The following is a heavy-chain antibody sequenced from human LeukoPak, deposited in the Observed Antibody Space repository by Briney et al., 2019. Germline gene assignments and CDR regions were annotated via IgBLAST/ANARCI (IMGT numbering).Heavy chain of an antibody. CDR1: GGSFSGYY. CDR3: ARVRGDFWSGHRQLDY. CDR2: INHSGST. D-gene: IGHD3-3*01. J-gene: IGHJ4*02. V-gene: IGHV4-34*01. Sequence: SETLSLTCAVYGGSFSGYYWSWIRQPPGKGLEWIGEINHSGSTNYNPSLKSRVTISVDTSKNQFSLKLSSVTAADTAVYYRARVRGDFWSGHRQLDYWGQGTLVTVSS.